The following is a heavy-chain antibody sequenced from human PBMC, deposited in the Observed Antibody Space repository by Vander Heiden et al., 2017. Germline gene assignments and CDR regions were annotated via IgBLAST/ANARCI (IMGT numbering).Heavy chain of an antibody. J-gene: IGHJ6*02. CDR3: AKVEVAAAMISYYYGMDV. D-gene: IGHD2-15*01. V-gene: IGHV3-23*01. Sequence: EVQLLESGGGLVQPGGSLRLSCAASGFTFSSYAMSWVGKAPGKGLEWVSAISGRGGSTYYADSVKGRFTISRDNSKNTLYLQMNSLRAEDTAVYYCAKVEVAAAMISYYYGMDVWGQGTTVTVSS. CDR2: ISGRGGST. CDR1: GFTFSSYA.